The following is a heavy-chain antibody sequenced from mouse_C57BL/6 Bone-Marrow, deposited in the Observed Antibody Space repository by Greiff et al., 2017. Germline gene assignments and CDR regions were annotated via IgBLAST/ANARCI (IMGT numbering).Heavy chain of an antibody. J-gene: IGHJ2*01. CDR3: AREVLYYYGSSYFDY. CDR2: IDPSDSYT. CDR1: GYTFTSYW. V-gene: IGHV1-59*01. D-gene: IGHD1-1*01. Sequence: QVQLQQPGAELVRPGTSVKLSCQASGYTFTSYWMHWVKQRPGPGLEWIGVIDPSDSYTTYNQKFKGKATLTVDTSSSPAYMQLSRLTSDDSAVYYCAREVLYYYGSSYFDYWGQGTTLTVSS.